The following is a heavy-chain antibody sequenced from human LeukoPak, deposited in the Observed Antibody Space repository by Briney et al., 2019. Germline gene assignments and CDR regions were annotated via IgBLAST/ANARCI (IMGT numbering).Heavy chain of an antibody. CDR3: ASHTNYGGNPGDY. CDR2: ISSSSSYI. J-gene: IGHJ4*02. D-gene: IGHD4-23*01. Sequence: GGSLRLSCAASGFTFSSYSMNWVRQAPGEGLEWVSSISSSSSYIYYADSVNGRFTISRDNAKTSLYLQMNSLRAEDTAVYYCASHTNYGGNPGDYWGQGTLVTVSS. V-gene: IGHV3-21*01. CDR1: GFTFSSYS.